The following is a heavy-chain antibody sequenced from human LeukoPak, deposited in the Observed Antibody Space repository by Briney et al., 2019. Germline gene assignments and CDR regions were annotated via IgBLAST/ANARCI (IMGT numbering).Heavy chain of an antibody. Sequence: SETLSLTCTVSGGSISSSSSYWGWIRQPPGKGLEWIGYIYYSVSTDHNPSLKSRVTISADTSKNQFSLRLTSVTAADTAVYYCARFRGRSAYYLDYWGQGTLVTVSS. CDR3: ARFRGRSAYYLDY. J-gene: IGHJ4*02. CDR1: GGSISSSSSY. CDR2: IYYSVST. V-gene: IGHV4-61*05. D-gene: IGHD2-15*01.